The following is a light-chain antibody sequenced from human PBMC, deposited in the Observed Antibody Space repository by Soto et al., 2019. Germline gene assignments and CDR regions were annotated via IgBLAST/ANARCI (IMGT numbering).Light chain of an antibody. CDR1: QGISSY. J-gene: IGKJ5*01. CDR3: QQLNSYLPVT. V-gene: IGKV1-9*01. CDR2: AAS. Sequence: DIQMTQSPSTLSGPVGDRVTITCRASQGISSYLAWYQQKPGKAPKLLIYAASTLQSGVPSRFSGSGSGTEFTLTISSLQPEDFATYYCQQLNSYLPVTFGQGTRLEIK.